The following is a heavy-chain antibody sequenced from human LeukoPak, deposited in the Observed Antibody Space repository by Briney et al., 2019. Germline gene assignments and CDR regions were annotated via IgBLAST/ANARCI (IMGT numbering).Heavy chain of an antibody. D-gene: IGHD1-26*01. CDR3: ARVYDSGSYYYFDY. Sequence: PSETLSLTCTVSGGSISSNYWSWIRQPPGKGLEWIGYIYYSGSTNYNPSLKSRVTISVDTSKTQFSLKLSSVTAADTAVYYCARVYDSGSYYYFDYWGQGTLVTVSS. V-gene: IGHV4-59*12. CDR2: IYYSGST. J-gene: IGHJ4*02. CDR1: GGSISSNY.